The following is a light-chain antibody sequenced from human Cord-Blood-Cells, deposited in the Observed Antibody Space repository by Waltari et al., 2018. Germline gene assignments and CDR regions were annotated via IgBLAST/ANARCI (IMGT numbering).Light chain of an antibody. CDR3: SSYTSSSTYV. V-gene: IGLV2-14*01. CDR1: SSDVGGYNS. J-gene: IGLJ1*01. CDR2: DVS. Sequence: QSALTQPASVSGYPRQSLTISCTGTSSDVGGYNSVSWYQQHPGKAPKLMIYDVSNRPSGVSNRFSGSKSGNTASLTISGLQAEDEADYYCSSYTSSSTYVFGTGTKVTVL.